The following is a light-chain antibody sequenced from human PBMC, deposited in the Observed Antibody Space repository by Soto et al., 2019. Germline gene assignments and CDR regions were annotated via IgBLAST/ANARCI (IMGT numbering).Light chain of an antibody. Sequence: EIVMTQSPATLSVSPGERATLSCRASQSVSSNIAWYQQKPGQAPRLLLYGVSTRATGIPARFSGSGSGTEFTLTISSLQSEDFAVYYCQQYNNWPRTFGPGTKVDFK. CDR3: QQYNNWPRT. CDR1: QSVSSN. V-gene: IGKV3D-15*01. CDR2: GVS. J-gene: IGKJ3*01.